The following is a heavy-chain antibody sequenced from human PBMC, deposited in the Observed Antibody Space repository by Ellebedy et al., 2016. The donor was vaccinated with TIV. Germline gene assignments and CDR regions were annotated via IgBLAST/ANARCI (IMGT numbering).Heavy chain of an antibody. CDR2: IKSRPEGETT. CDR1: GFSFITAW. Sequence: GESLKISCAASGFSFITAWMSWVRQAPGKGLEWVGRIKSRPEGETTEYSEPVKGRFTISRDDSKNTVYLQMNSLQTEDTGIYYCNWYYYNRFDPWGQGTLVTVSS. J-gene: IGHJ5*02. CDR3: NWYYYNRFDP. V-gene: IGHV3-15*01. D-gene: IGHD1-7*01.